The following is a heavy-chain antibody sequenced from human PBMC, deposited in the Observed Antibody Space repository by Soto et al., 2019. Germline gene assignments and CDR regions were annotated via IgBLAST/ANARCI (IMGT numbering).Heavy chain of an antibody. J-gene: IGHJ6*02. CDR2: ISYDGSNK. Sequence: PGGSLRLSCAASGFTFSSYAMHWVRQAPGKWLEWVAVISYDGSNKYYADSVKGRFTISRDNSKNTLYLQMNSLRAEDTAVYYCASGPYYYGMDVWGQGXTVTVYS. CDR1: GFTFSSYA. CDR3: ASGPYYYGMDV. V-gene: IGHV3-30-3*01.